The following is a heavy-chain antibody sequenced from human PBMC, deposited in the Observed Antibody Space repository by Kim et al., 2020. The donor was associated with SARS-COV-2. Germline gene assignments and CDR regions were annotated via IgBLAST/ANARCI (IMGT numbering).Heavy chain of an antibody. Sequence: TPSLKSRVTISVATSKNPFSLKLSSVTAADTAVYYCARVVGHGDYPNFDYWGQGTLVTVSS. J-gene: IGHJ4*02. V-gene: IGHV4-59*01. D-gene: IGHD4-17*01. CDR3: ARVVGHGDYPNFDY.